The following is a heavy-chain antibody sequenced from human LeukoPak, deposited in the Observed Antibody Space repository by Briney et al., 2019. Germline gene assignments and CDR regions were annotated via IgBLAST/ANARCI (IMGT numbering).Heavy chain of an antibody. CDR3: ARVSVAGFVN. V-gene: IGHV3-48*02. D-gene: IGHD6-19*01. Sequence: GGSLRPSCAASGFTFSTYSMNWVRQAPGKGLKWVSYISSSSSSIYYADSVKGRFTISRDNAKNSLYLQMNSLRDEETSVYYCARVSVAGFVNWGQGTLVTVSS. CDR1: GFTFSTYS. CDR2: ISSSSSSI. J-gene: IGHJ4*02.